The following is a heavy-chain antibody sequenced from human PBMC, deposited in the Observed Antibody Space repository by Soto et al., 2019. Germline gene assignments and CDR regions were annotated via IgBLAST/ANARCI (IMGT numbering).Heavy chain of an antibody. CDR3: AREGQIGY. Sequence: EVQLVESGGGLVQPGGSLRLSCAASGFTFSSYWMSWVRQATGKGLEWVANIKQDGSERYYVDSVKGRFTISRDNAKNSLFRQTNTLRAEDTAVYYCAREGQIGYWGQGTLVTVSS. CDR1: GFTFSSYW. CDR2: IKQDGSER. V-gene: IGHV3-7*03. J-gene: IGHJ4*02.